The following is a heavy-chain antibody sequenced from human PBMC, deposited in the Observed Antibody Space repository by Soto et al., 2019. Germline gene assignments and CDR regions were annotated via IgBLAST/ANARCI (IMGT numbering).Heavy chain of an antibody. Sequence: ASVKGSCKPSGGTFSSYAIIWVRQAPGQGLEWMGGIIPIFGTANYAQKFQGRVTITADESTSTAYMELSSLRSEDTAVYYCARGSGYYSNYGMDVWGQGTTVTVSS. CDR3: ARGSGYYSNYGMDV. CDR2: IIPIFGTA. V-gene: IGHV1-69*13. J-gene: IGHJ6*02. CDR1: GGTFSSYA. D-gene: IGHD3-3*01.